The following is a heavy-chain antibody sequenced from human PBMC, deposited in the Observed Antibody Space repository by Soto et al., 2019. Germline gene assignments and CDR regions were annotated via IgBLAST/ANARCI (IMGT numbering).Heavy chain of an antibody. CDR1: GYTFYSHS. V-gene: IGHV1-18*01. CDR3: ARSIQRDYYYGMHV. D-gene: IGHD5-18*01. J-gene: IGHJ6*02. CDR2: INADYGNT. Sequence: QAQLVRSGAGVRKPGASVKVSCKASGYTFYSHSISWVRQAPGQGLEWMGRINADYGNTQYAQKFRGRVTMTTNTSPPTVYMELTNLRSDDTAVYYCARSIQRDYYYGMHVWGQVITATVSS.